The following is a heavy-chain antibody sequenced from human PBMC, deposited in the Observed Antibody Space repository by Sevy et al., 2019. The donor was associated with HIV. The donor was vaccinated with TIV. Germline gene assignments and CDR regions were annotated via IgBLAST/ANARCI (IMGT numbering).Heavy chain of an antibody. Sequence: GGSLRLSCAASGFTFSSYAMSWVRQAPGKGLEWISAISGSGGSTYYADSVKGRFTISRDNSKNTLYLQMNSLRAEDTAVYYCVIVPVLLWFGEEGGAFDIWGQGTMVTVSS. CDR1: GFTFSSYA. CDR3: VIVPVLLWFGEEGGAFDI. D-gene: IGHD3-10*01. J-gene: IGHJ3*02. CDR2: ISGSGGST. V-gene: IGHV3-23*01.